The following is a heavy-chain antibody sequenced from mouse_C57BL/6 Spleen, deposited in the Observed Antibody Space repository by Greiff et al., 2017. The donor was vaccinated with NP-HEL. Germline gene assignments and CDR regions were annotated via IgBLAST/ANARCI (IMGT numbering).Heavy chain of an antibody. J-gene: IGHJ2*01. CDR2: IWSGGST. V-gene: IGHV2-2*01. D-gene: IGHD1-1*01. CDR1: GFSLTSYG. Sequence: VQLQESGPGLVQPSQSLSITCTVSGFSLTSYGVHWVRQSPGKGLEWLGVIWSGGSTDYNAAFISRLSISKDNSKSQVFFKMNSLQADDTAIYYCARNGVHYGSSDFDYWGQGTTLTVSS. CDR3: ARNGVHYGSSDFDY.